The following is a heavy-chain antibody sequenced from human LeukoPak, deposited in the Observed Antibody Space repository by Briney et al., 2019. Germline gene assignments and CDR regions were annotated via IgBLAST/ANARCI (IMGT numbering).Heavy chain of an antibody. CDR3: ARALNYYDSSGLHDAFVI. D-gene: IGHD3-22*01. CDR2: ISSSSSYI. CDR1: GFTFSSYS. J-gene: IGHJ3*02. V-gene: IGHV3-21*01. Sequence: GGSLRLSCAASGFTFSSYSMNWVRQAPGKGLEWVSSISSSSSYIYYADSVKGRFTISRDNAKNSLYLQMNSLRAEDTAVYYCARALNYYDSSGLHDAFVIWGQGTMVTVSS.